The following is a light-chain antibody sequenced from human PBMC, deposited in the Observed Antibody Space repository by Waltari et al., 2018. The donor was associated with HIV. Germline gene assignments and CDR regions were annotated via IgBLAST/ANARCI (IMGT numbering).Light chain of an antibody. CDR2: DVS. Sequence: QSALTQPASVSGSPGQSITISCTGASSDVGYYNYVYWYQQQPGKAPKLMIYDVSNRPSGVSNRFSGSKSGNTASLTISGLQAEDEADYYCSSYTGSSTLGVLGTGTRVTVL. V-gene: IGLV2-14*03. J-gene: IGLJ1*01. CDR1: SSDVGYYNY. CDR3: SSYTGSSTLGV.